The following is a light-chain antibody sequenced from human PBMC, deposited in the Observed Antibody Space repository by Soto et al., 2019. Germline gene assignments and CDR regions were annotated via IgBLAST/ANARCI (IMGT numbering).Light chain of an antibody. V-gene: IGKV3-15*01. CDR3: QQYNNWPYT. CDR1: QSVSSN. Sequence: EIVMTQSPATLSVSPGERATLSCRASQSVSSNLASYQQKPGQAPRLLIYGASTRATGIPARFSGSGSGTEFTLTISSLQSEEFAVYYCQQYNNWPYTFGQGTKLEIK. J-gene: IGKJ2*01. CDR2: GAS.